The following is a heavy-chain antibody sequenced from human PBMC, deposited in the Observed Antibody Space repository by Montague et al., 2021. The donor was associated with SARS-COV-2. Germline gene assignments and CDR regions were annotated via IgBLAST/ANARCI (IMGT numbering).Heavy chain of an antibody. V-gene: IGHV4-59*02. CDR1: GSSVRSYY. CDR3: ARENTVTTFGGPYYIDS. Sequence: SETLSLTCIVSGSSVRSYYWSWIRQPPGKGLEWIGYIYDSGSTNYNPSLKSRVTISVDTSKNQFSLKLSSVTAADTPVYYCARENTVTTFGGPYYIDSWGQGTLVTVSA. J-gene: IGHJ4*02. CDR2: IYDSGST. D-gene: IGHD4-17*01.